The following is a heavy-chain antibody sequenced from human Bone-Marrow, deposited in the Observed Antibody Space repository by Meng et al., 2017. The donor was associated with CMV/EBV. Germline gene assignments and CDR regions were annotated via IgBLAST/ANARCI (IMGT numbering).Heavy chain of an antibody. CDR2: IYYSGST. J-gene: IGHJ5*02. D-gene: IGHD3-10*01. Sequence: YYGGWIRQPTGKGLEWIGSIYYSGSTYYNPSLKSRVTISVDTSKNQFSLKLSSVTAADTAVYYCARETRGLITMVRGVIITGNWFDPWGQGTLVTVSS. CDR1: YY. V-gene: IGHV4-39*07. CDR3: ARETRGLITMVRGVIITGNWFDP.